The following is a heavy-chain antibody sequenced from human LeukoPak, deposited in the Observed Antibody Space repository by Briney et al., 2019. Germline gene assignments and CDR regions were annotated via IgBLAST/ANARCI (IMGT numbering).Heavy chain of an antibody. Sequence: SETLSLTCAISTGSISSSGYYWGWIRQPPGKGLEWIGHIYYTGTTYYNPSLKSRVNISVDTSKDQFTLKLSSVTAADTAVYYCARGGLSSSWGYNWFDPWGQGTLVTVSS. CDR1: TGSISSSGYY. V-gene: IGHV4-39*01. CDR3: ARGGLSSSWGYNWFDP. D-gene: IGHD6-6*01. J-gene: IGHJ5*02. CDR2: IYYTGTT.